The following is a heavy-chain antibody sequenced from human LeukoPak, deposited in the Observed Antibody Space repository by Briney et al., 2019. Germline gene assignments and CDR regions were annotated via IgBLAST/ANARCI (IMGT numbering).Heavy chain of an antibody. CDR3: ARAEKAVTGTLDS. Sequence: SETLSLTCTVSGDSISNYYWSWIRQSPGKELEWIGYMYNRGSTIYNPSLKSRVTISTDTSKNKFSLRLTSVTAADTAVYYCARAEKAVTGTLDSWGKGTLITVSS. CDR2: MYNRGST. D-gene: IGHD6-19*01. V-gene: IGHV4-59*01. J-gene: IGHJ4*02. CDR1: GDSISNYY.